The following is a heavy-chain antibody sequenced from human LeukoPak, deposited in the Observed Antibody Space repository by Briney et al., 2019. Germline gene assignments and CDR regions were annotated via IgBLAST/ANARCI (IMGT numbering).Heavy chain of an antibody. CDR2: IFAYNGDT. Sequence: ASVKVSCKVSGYTFDTYGISWVRQAPGQGLEWMGWIFAYNGDTNYAQKVQGRVTMTTDTSASTAYMELRSLRSDDTAVYYCVRAGYCHGGRCYPSASDFWGQGTLVTVSS. CDR3: VRAGYCHGGRCYPSASDF. J-gene: IGHJ3*01. CDR1: GYTFDTYG. V-gene: IGHV1-18*01. D-gene: IGHD2-15*01.